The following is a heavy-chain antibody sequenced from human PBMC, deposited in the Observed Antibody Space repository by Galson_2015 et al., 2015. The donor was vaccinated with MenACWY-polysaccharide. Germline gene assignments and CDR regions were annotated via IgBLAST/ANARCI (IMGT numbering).Heavy chain of an antibody. V-gene: IGHV3-7*01. J-gene: IGHJ4*02. D-gene: IGHD6-6*01. CDR1: GFSFSHQW. CDR2: IREGGSQK. Sequence: SLRLSCAASGFSFSHQWMNWVRQAPGKGLECVANIREGGSQKHYEESVKGRFTISRDDAKNSLYLQMNSLRAEDTAVYYCATGDGDYGGQGTLVTVSS. CDR3: ATGDGDY.